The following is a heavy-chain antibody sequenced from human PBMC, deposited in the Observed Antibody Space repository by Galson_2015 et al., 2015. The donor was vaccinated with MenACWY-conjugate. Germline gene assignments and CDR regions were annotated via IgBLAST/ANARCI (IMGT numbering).Heavy chain of an antibody. CDR3: GRHWGGAPLLEWHDDAFDL. CDR2: IYPRDSDT. D-gene: IGHD3-3*01. V-gene: IGHV5-51*01. J-gene: IGHJ3*01. Sequence: QSGAEVKKPGGSLKISCKISGYTFIDYWIGWVRQMPGKGLDWMGVIYPRDSDTKYNPSFHGQVTISVDKSVSTAYLQWSSLKASDTAMYYCGRHWGGAPLLEWHDDAFDLWGQGTFVTVSS. CDR1: GYTFIDYW.